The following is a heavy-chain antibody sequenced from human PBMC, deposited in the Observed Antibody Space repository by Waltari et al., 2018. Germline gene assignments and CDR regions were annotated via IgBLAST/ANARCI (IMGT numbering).Heavy chain of an antibody. Sequence: QVQLQESGPGLVKPSETLSLTCAVSGYSISSGYYWGWIRQPPGKGLEWIGSIYHSGSTYYTPSLKSRVTISVDTSKNQFSLKLSSVTAADTAVYYCARIPSSSHHPVDYWGQGTLVTVSS. CDR3: ARIPSSSHHPVDY. CDR2: IYHSGST. V-gene: IGHV4-38-2*01. D-gene: IGHD6-6*01. CDR1: GYSISSGYY. J-gene: IGHJ4*02.